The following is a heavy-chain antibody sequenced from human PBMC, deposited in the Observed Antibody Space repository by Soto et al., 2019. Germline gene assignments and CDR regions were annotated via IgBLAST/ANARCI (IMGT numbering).Heavy chain of an antibody. V-gene: IGHV4-31*03. J-gene: IGHJ5*02. CDR3: ALYSKQGNWFDP. Sequence: LSLTCTVSGGSISSGGYYWSWIRQHPGKGLEWIGYIYYSGSTYYNPSLKSRVTISVDTSKNQFSLKLSSVTAADTAVYYCALYSKQGNWFDPWGQGTLVTVSS. CDR1: GGSISSGGYY. D-gene: IGHD4-4*01. CDR2: IYYSGST.